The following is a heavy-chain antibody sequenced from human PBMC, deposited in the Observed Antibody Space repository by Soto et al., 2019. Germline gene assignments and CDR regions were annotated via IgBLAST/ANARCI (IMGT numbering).Heavy chain of an antibody. V-gene: IGHV3-23*01. D-gene: IGHD3-3*01. CDR2: LSGSGDST. Sequence: GGSLRLSCAASGFTFSSYAIHWVRQAPGKGLEWVSALSGSGDSTYYADSVKGRFTVSRDNSQKKVYLQMNSLGADDTAVYFCAKVADFFWSGYSIWGQGTLVTVSS. CDR1: GFTFSSYA. CDR3: AKVADFFWSGYSI. J-gene: IGHJ4*02.